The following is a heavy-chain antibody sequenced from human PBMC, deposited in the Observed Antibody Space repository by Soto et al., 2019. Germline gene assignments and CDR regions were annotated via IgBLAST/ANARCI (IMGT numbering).Heavy chain of an antibody. D-gene: IGHD3-22*01. CDR1: GYTFTSYY. CDR2: INPSGGST. Sequence: GASVKVSCKASGYTFTSYYMHWVRQAPGQGLEWMGIINPSGGSTSYAQKFQGRVTMTRDTSTSTVYMELSSLRSEDTAVYYCARDQGNYHDSSKGSPYYYGMDVWGQGTTVPVSS. V-gene: IGHV1-46*01. J-gene: IGHJ6*02. CDR3: ARDQGNYHDSSKGSPYYYGMDV.